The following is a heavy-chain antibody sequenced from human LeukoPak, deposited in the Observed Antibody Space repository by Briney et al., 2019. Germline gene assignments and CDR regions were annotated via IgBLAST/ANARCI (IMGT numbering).Heavy chain of an antibody. CDR2: INPGGGST. CDR1: GYTFTNYY. J-gene: IGHJ4*02. V-gene: IGHV1-46*01. CDR3: ARDIAPRPGPEYYFDS. D-gene: IGHD6-6*01. Sequence: GASEKVSCKASGYTFTNYYLHWLRQAPGQGLEWMGIINPGGGSTNYAQNFQGRVSMTTDMSTTTVYMELSHLRSEDTALYYCARDIAPRPGPEYYFDSWGQGTLVTVPS.